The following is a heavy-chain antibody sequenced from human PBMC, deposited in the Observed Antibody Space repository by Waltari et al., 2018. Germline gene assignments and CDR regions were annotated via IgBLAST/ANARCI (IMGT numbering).Heavy chain of an antibody. J-gene: IGHJ4*02. CDR2: IRPEGGEN. Sequence: EVQLVESGGGLVQPGGSLRVSCASSLFPFSSYWMAWFRQAPGKGLEWVAAIRPEGGENFYVDAVKGRFSISRDNAKNSFYLQMNSLRGEDTAIFYCATMGAGRAPDYWGQGTLVTVSS. CDR1: LFPFSSYW. V-gene: IGHV3-7*03. CDR3: ATMGAGRAPDY. D-gene: IGHD3-16*01.